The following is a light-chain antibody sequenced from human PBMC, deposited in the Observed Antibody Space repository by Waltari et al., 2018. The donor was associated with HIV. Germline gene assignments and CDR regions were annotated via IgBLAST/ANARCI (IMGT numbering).Light chain of an antibody. J-gene: IGKJ1*01. CDR3: QQYGDPPWT. CDR2: GAL. Sequence: EIVLTQSPGTLSLSPRKRATLPCRASQTITNNYLAWYQQKPGQAPRLLISGALTRATGIPARFSVNASGTDFTLTISRLEPEDVAVYFCQQYGDPPWTFGQGTKVEIK. V-gene: IGKV3-20*01. CDR1: QTITNNY.